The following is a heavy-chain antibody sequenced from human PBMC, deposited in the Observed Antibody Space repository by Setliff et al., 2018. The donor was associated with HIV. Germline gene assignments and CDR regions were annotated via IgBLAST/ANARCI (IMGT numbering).Heavy chain of an antibody. D-gene: IGHD1-26*01. V-gene: IGHV1-18*01. CDR3: AYRRGGWELRV. CDR1: GYSPGNYG. CDR2: ISVNTGDV. Sequence: RASVKVSCKASGYSPGNYGIAWVRQARGQGLEWLGWISVNTGDVFYAQTFQGRVTMTADASTGTVHMDLRGLTFDDSAIYFCAYRRGGWELRVWGQGTSGTVSS. J-gene: IGHJ4*02.